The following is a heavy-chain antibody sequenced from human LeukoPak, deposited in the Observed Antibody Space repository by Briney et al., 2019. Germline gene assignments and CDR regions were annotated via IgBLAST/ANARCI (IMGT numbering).Heavy chain of an antibody. Sequence: PGGSLRLSCAASGSTFRTSWMHWVRQAPGKGLLWVSFINRDGSSTSYVDSVKGRFTISRDNAKNTLYLQMNRLRDEDTAVYYCATDREYSQEPWGQGTLVTVSS. V-gene: IGHV3-74*01. D-gene: IGHD5-12*01. J-gene: IGHJ5*02. CDR1: GSTFRTSW. CDR3: ATDREYSQEP. CDR2: INRDGSST.